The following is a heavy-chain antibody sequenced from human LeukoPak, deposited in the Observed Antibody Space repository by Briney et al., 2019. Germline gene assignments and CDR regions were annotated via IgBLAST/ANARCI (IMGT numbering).Heavy chain of an antibody. Sequence: SETLSLTCAVYGGSFIGYYWSWIRQPPGKGLEWSGEINHSGSTNYNPSLKSRVTISVDTSKNQFSLKLSSVTAADTAVYYFARAGAWKRYCSGGSCYTNYFDYWGQGTLVTVSS. CDR3: ARAGAWKRYCSGGSCYTNYFDY. D-gene: IGHD2-15*01. J-gene: IGHJ4*02. CDR1: GGSFIGYY. CDR2: INHSGST. V-gene: IGHV4-34*01.